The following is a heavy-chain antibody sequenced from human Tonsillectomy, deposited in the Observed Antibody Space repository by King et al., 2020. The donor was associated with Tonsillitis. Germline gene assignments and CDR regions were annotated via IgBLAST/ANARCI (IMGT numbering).Heavy chain of an antibody. CDR3: AKDKVGATSGGWFAP. D-gene: IGHD1-26*01. CDR2: ISWNSGSI. CDR1: GFTFDDYA. Sequence: VQLVESGGGLVQPGRSLRLSCAASGFTFDDYAMHWVRQAPGKGLEWVSGISWNSGSIGYADSVKGRFTISRDNAKNSLYLQMNSLRAEDTALYYCAKDKVGATSGGWFAPWGQGTLVTVSS. J-gene: IGHJ5*02. V-gene: IGHV3-9*01.